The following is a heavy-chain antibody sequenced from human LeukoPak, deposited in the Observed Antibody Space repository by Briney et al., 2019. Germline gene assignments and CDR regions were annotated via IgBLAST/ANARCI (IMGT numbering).Heavy chain of an antibody. D-gene: IGHD6-19*01. CDR1: GFTFSNAW. CDR3: ITLQWLALYYFDY. Sequence: GGSLRLSCAASGFTFSNAWMSWVRQAPGKGLEWVGRIKSKTDGGTTDYAAPVKGRFTISRDDSKNTLYLQMNSLKTEDTAVYYCITLQWLALYYFDYWGQGTLVTVSS. J-gene: IGHJ4*02. CDR2: IKSKTDGGTT. V-gene: IGHV3-15*01.